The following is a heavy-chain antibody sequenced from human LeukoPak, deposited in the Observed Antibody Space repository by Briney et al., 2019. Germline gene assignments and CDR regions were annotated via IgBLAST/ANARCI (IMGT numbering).Heavy chain of an antibody. CDR2: IYYSGTT. CDR1: GDSISSSNSYS. Sequence: SETLSLTCTVSGDSISSSNSYSWGWIRQPPGKGLEGIGSIYYSGTTYYNPSLKSRVTISVDTSKNQFSLKLSSVTAADTAVYYCARRGIAVAGTRYYGYWGQGTLVTVSS. V-gene: IGHV4-39*01. D-gene: IGHD6-19*01. J-gene: IGHJ4*02. CDR3: ARRGIAVAGTRYYGY.